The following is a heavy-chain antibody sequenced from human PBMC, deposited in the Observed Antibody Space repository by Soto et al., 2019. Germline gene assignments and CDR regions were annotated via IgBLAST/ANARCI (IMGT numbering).Heavy chain of an antibody. CDR2: IDPSDSYI. V-gene: IGHV5-10-1*01. CDR1: GYSFTSYW. J-gene: IGHJ6*02. Sequence: GESLKISGKASGYSFTSYWISWVRQMPGKGLEWMGRIDPSDSYIDYSPSFQGHVTVAVDKSTTTAYLQWSSLKASDTAIYYCATITQLQPSYGMDVWGQGTTVPVS. D-gene: IGHD1-20*01. CDR3: ATITQLQPSYGMDV.